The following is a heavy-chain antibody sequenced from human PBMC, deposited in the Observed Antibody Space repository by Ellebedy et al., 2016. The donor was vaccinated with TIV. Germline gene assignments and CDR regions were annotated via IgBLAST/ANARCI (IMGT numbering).Heavy chain of an antibody. CDR2: INRSGSS. CDR3: ARDRVDTWILLDN. J-gene: IGHJ4*02. V-gene: IGHV4-34*01. CDR1: GGSFSDYD. D-gene: IGHD1-1*01. Sequence: MPSETLSLTCAVYGGSFSDYDWNWIRQPPGKGLEWIGEINRSGSSNYNPSLKSRVTISIDTSKNQFSLRLSSVTAADTAMYYCARDRVDTWILLDNWGQGTLVTVSS.